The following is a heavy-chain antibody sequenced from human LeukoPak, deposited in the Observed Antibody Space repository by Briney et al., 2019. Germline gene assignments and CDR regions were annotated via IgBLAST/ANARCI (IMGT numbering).Heavy chain of an antibody. CDR1: GFTFSSYS. D-gene: IGHD2-2*01. CDR2: ISSSSSTI. Sequence: QPGGSLRLSCVASGFTFSSYSMNWVRQAPGKGLEWVSYISSSSSTIYYADSVKGRFTISRDNAKNSLYLQMNSLRDEDTAVYYCARDGNLGYCSSTSCSGFDPWGQGTLVTVSS. V-gene: IGHV3-48*02. CDR3: ARDGNLGYCSSTSCSGFDP. J-gene: IGHJ5*02.